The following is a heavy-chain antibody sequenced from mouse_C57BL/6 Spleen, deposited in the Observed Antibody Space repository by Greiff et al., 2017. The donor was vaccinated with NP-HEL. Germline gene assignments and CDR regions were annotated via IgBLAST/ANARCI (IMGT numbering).Heavy chain of an antibody. CDR2: INPYNGGT. CDR3: ARDGDVWYFDV. Sequence: EVQLQQSGPVLVKPGASVKMSCKASGYTFTDYYMNWVKQSHGKSLEWIGVINPYNGGTSYNQKFKGKATLTVDKSSSTAYMELNSLTSEDSAVYYCARDGDVWYFDVWGTGTTVTVSS. J-gene: IGHJ1*03. CDR1: GYTFTDYY. D-gene: IGHD3-3*01. V-gene: IGHV1-19*01.